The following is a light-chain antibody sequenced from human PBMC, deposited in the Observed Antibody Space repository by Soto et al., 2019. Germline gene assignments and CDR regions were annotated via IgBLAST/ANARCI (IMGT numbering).Light chain of an antibody. CDR3: SSYTTRATVV. V-gene: IGLV2-14*03. Sequence: QSALTQPASVSGSPGQSITISCTGTSSDVGGYNYVSWYQHHPGKAPKLMIYDVSNRPSGVSNRFSGSKSGNSASLTISGVHAEDEGSYYCSSYTTRATVVFGGGTKLTVL. CDR2: DVS. J-gene: IGLJ3*02. CDR1: SSDVGGYNY.